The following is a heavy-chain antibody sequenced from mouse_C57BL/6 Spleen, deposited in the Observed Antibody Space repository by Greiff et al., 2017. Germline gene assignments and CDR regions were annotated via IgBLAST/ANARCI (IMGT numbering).Heavy chain of an antibody. CDR2: ISYDGSN. D-gene: IGHD2-3*01. J-gene: IGHJ3*01. CDR1: GYSITSGYY. CDR3: AQIYDGYPEGFAY. V-gene: IGHV3-6*01. Sequence: EVQLVESGPGLVKPSQSLSLTCSVTGYSITSGYYWNWIRQFPGNKLEWMGYISYDGSNNYNPNLKNRISITRDTSENLFFLKLNSVTTEDTATYYCAQIYDGYPEGFAYWGQGALVTVSA.